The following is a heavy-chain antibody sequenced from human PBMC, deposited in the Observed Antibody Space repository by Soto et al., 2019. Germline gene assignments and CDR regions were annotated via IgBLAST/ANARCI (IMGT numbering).Heavy chain of an antibody. V-gene: IGHV4-59*11. D-gene: IGHD1-26*01. J-gene: IGHJ6*02. CDR3: VRDGREASGMDV. Sequence: SETLSLTCTVSGGSISSHYWSWVRQAPGKGLEWIGHIYYRGSTTYNLSLRSRSTISVDTPNNQFSLKLNSVTTADTAVYYCVRDGREASGMDVWGQGTKVTVSS. CDR2: IYYRGST. CDR1: GGSISSHY.